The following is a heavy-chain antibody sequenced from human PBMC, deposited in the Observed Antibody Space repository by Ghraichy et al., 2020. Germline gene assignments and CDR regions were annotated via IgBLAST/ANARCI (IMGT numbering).Heavy chain of an antibody. CDR3: ARPAPRVFPAAQGYYFYFGVDV. V-gene: IGHV1-69*13. D-gene: IGHD2-2*01. CDR1: GGTFRDYA. J-gene: IGHJ6*02. CDR2: ILTIFDKT. Sequence: SVKVSCKASGGTFRDYAITWVRQAPGQGLEWMGGILTIFDKTIYAQEFQGRITITADESTTTAYMELSSLTSDDTAKYYCARPAPRVFPAAQGYYFYFGVDVWGQGTTVTVSS.